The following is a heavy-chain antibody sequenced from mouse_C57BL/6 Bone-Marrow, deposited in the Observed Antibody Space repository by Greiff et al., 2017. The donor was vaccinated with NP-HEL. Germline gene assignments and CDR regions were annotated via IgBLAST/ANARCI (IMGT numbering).Heavy chain of an antibody. D-gene: IGHD2-1*01. CDR1: GYAFSSYW. J-gene: IGHJ1*03. V-gene: IGHV1-80*01. CDR3: ARVYGNWGYFDV. CDR2: IYPGDGDT. Sequence: QVQLQQSGAELVKPGASVKISCKASGYAFSSYWMNWVKQRPGKGLEWIGQIYPGDGDTNYNGKFKGKATLTADKSSSTAYMQLSSLTSEDSAVYLCARVYGNWGYFDVWGTGTTVTVSS.